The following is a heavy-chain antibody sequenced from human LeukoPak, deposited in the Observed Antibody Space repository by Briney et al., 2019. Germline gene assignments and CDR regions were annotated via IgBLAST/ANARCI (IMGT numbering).Heavy chain of an antibody. J-gene: IGHJ4*02. CDR2: ISSKSGSI. CDR3: SRGSNGDY. V-gene: IGHV3-21*01. D-gene: IGHD2-8*01. CDR1: GFTFSSYS. Sequence: GGSLRLSCAASGFTFSSYSMNWVRQAPGKGLEWVSSISSKSGSIYYADSVKGRFTISRDNAKNSLFLQMNGLRAEDTAVYYCSRGSNGDYWGQGTLVTVSS.